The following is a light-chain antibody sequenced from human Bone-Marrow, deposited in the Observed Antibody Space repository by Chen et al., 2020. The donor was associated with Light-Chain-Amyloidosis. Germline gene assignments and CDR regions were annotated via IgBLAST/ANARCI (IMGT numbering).Light chain of an antibody. CDR1: ALSYKY. J-gene: IGLJ1*01. CDR2: EDS. Sequence: SYELTQPPSVYVSPGQTARNTCSGDALSYKYAYWYQQRSGQAPVLVIYEDSKRPPGIPERFSGSSSGTMATLTVSGAQVEDEGDYYCYSTDSSGKPHYVFGSGTKVTVL. V-gene: IGLV3-10*01. CDR3: YSTDSSGKPHYV.